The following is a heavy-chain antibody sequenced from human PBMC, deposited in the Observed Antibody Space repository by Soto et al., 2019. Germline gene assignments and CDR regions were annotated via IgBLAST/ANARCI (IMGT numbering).Heavy chain of an antibody. D-gene: IGHD5-12*01. J-gene: IGHJ4*02. CDR2: ISTSSSYI. CDR1: GFTFSSYS. V-gene: IGHV3-21*01. Sequence: GVLRLSCAASGFTFSSYSMSWVRQAPGKGLEWVSSISTSSSYIYYAGSVKGRFTMSRDNANNSLYLQINSLRAEDTAVYYCARGSIVATSLTPFDYWGQGTLVTVSS. CDR3: ARGSIVATSLTPFDY.